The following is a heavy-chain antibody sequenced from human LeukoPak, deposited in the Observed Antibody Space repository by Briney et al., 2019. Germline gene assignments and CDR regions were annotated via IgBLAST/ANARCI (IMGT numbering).Heavy chain of an antibody. V-gene: IGHV3-23*01. CDR1: GFTFSSYA. D-gene: IGHD3-22*01. CDR3: AKDNRPYYDSSGYWVFQH. CDR2: ISGSGGST. Sequence: GGSLRLSRAASGFTFSSYAMSWVRQAPGKGLEWVSAISGSGGSTYYADSVKGRFTISRDNSKNTLHLQMNSLRAEDTAVYYCAKDNRPYYDSSGYWVFQHWGQGTLVTVSS. J-gene: IGHJ1*01.